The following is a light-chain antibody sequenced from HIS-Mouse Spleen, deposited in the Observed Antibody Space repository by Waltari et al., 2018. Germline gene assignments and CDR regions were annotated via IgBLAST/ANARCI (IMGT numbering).Light chain of an antibody. CDR3: AAWDDSLNGYV. CDR2: SNN. Sequence: QSVLPQPPPASGTPGQRVPISRSRSRPNLVCNTVNCYQQPPGTAPKPLIYSNNQRPSGVPDRFSGSKSGTSASLAISGLQSEDEADYYCAAWDDSLNGYVFGTGTKVTVL. J-gene: IGLJ1*01. V-gene: IGLV1-44*01. CDR1: RPNLVCNT.